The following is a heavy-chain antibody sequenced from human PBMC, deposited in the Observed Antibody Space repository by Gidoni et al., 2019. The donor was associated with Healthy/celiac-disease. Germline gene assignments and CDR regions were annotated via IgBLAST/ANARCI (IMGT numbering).Heavy chain of an antibody. CDR1: GCPFTSYD. CDR2: MNPNSGNT. CDR3: ARSRIAAAGRGLDY. J-gene: IGHJ4*02. V-gene: IGHV1-8*01. D-gene: IGHD6-13*01. Sequence: QVQLVQSGAEVKKPGASVKVSCKASGCPFTSYDINWVRQATGQGLEWMGWMNPNSGNTGYAQKFQGRVTMTRNTSISTAYMELSSLRSEDTAVYYCARSRIAAAGRGLDYWGQGTLVTVSS.